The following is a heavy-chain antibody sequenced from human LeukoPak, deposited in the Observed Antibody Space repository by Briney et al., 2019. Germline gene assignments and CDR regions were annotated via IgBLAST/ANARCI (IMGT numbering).Heavy chain of an antibody. V-gene: IGHV3-33*01. Sequence: PGGSLRLSCAASGFTFSSYGMHWVRQAPGKGLEWVAVIWYDGNNKYYADSVKGRFTISRDNSKNTLYLQMNSLRAEDTAVYYCARDGEEGIAAAGTSYNWFDPWGQGTLVTVSS. CDR1: GFTFSSYG. J-gene: IGHJ5*02. CDR2: IWYDGNNK. D-gene: IGHD6-13*01. CDR3: ARDGEEGIAAAGTSYNWFDP.